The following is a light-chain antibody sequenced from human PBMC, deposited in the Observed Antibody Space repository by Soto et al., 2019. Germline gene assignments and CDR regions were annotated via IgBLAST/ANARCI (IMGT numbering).Light chain of an antibody. J-gene: IGKJ2*01. CDR3: QQYHNWPPQYT. CDR2: GAS. V-gene: IGKV3-15*01. Sequence: EIVMTQSPASLSVSPGEGATLSCRASQTVASNLAWYQQKPGQAPRLLIHGASTRATGVPARFSGSGYGTDFALTISSLQSEDFGVYYCQQYHNWPPQYTFGQGTKLQIK. CDR1: QTVASN.